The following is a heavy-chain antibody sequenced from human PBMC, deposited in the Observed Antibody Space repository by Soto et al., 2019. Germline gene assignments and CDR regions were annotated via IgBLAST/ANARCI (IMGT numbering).Heavy chain of an antibody. V-gene: IGHV3-53*01. CDR1: GFTVSSNY. D-gene: IGHD3-3*01. CDR2: IYSGGST. Sequence: GGSLRLSCAASGFTVSSNYMSWVRQAPGKGLEWVSVIYSGGSTYYADSVKGRFTISRDNSKNTLYLQMNSLRAEDTAVYYCASSPPLGFWSGSYYYGMDVWGQGTTVTVSS. J-gene: IGHJ6*02. CDR3: ASSPPLGFWSGSYYYGMDV.